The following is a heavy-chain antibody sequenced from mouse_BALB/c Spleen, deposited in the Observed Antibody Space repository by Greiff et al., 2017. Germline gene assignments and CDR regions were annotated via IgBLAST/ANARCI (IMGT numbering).Heavy chain of an antibody. CDR2: ISSGSSTI. J-gene: IGHJ4*01. CDR3: AKTIYYDYDAGYYAMDY. V-gene: IGHV5-17*02. CDR1: GFTFSSFG. D-gene: IGHD2-4*01. Sequence: EVQLVESGGGLVQPGGSRKLSCAASGFTFSSFGMHWVRQAPEKGLEWVAYISSGSSTIYYADTVKGRFTISRDNPKNTLFLQMTSLRSEDTAMYYCAKTIYYDYDAGYYAMDYWGQGTSVTVSS.